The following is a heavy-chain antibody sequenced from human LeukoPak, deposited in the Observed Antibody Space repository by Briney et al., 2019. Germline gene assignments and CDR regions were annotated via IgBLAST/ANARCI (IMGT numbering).Heavy chain of an antibody. J-gene: IGHJ6*02. D-gene: IGHD3-10*01. CDR1: GFTFSSYG. CDR3: ARHGVRGVTDYYGMDV. CDR2: IWYDGSNK. Sequence: QPGGSLRLSCAASGFTFSSYGMHWVRQAPGKGLEWVAVIWYDGSNKYYADSVKGRFTISRDNSKNTLYLQMNSLRAEDTAVYYCARHGVRGVTDYYGMDVWGQGTTVTVSS. V-gene: IGHV3-33*01.